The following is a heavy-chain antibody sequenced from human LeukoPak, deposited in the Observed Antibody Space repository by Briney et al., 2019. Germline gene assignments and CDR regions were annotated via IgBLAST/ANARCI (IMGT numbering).Heavy chain of an antibody. V-gene: IGHV3-21*01. J-gene: IGHJ6*02. CDR1: GFTFSSYS. CDR2: ISSSSSYI. Sequence: GGSLRLSCAASGFTFSSYSMNWVRQAPGKGLEWVSSISSSSSYIYYADSVKGRFTISRDNAKNSLYLQMNSLRADDTAVYYCARGDLPEDGMDVWGQGTTVTVSS. D-gene: IGHD1-14*01. CDR3: ARGDLPEDGMDV.